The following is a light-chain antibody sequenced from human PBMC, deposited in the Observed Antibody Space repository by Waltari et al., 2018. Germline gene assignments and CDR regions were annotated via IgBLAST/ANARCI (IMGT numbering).Light chain of an antibody. CDR2: KGS. J-gene: IGLJ3*02. V-gene: IGLV8-61*01. Sequence: QTVVTQEPSLSVSPGGTVTLTCAFTSGSVSTTSYATWYQQTPGQPPRTLVYKGSSRSSGVPDRFSGSILGNKAALTITGAQADDESKYYCSLYMGSGIWVFGGGTKLTVL. CDR3: SLYMGSGIWV. CDR1: SGSVSTTSY.